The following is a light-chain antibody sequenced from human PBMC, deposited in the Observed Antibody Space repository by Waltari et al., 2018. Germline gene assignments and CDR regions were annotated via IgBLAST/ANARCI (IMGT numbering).Light chain of an antibody. CDR1: ASNIGGNL. V-gene: IGLV1-44*01. CDR3: ASWDDSLNGHWV. CDR2: RSD. Sequence: QSVLTQPPSASGTPGQRVTISCSGSASNIGGNLVNWYQQLPGKAPKLLIYRSDLRPSGVPDRFSASKTGTSASLAISGLQSEDEADYFCASWDDSLNGHWVFGGGTKVTVL. J-gene: IGLJ3*02.